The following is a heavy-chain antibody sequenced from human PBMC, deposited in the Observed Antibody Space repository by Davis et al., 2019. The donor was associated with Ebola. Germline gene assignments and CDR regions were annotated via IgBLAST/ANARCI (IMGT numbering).Heavy chain of an antibody. CDR2: IYSGGST. CDR3: ARVTTVTPSTAYFDL. CDR1: GFTFSSYA. D-gene: IGHD4-17*01. V-gene: IGHV3-53*01. J-gene: IGHJ2*01. Sequence: PGGSLRLSCAASGFTFSSYAMNWVRQAPGKGLEWVSVIYSGGSTYYADSVKGRFTISRDNSKNTLYLQMNSLRAEDTAVYYCARVTTVTPSTAYFDLWGRGTLVTVSS.